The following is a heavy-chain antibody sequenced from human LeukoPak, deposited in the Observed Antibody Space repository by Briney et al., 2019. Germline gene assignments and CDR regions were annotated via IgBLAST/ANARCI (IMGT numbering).Heavy chain of an antibody. CDR2: ISYDGSNK. CDR1: GFTFSSYA. D-gene: IGHD6-6*01. CDR3: ARDAAARRGALDY. V-gene: IGHV3-30-3*01. Sequence: GGSLTLSCAASGFTFSSYAMHWVRHAPGKGREGGAVISYDGSNKCYADSVKGRFTISRDNSKNTLYLQMNSLRAEDTAVYYCARDAAARRGALDYWGQGTLVTVSS. J-gene: IGHJ4*02.